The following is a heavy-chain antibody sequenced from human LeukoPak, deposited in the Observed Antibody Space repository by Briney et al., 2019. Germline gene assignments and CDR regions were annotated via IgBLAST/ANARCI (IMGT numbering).Heavy chain of an antibody. CDR2: ISGSGGST. J-gene: IGHJ4*02. Sequence: GGSLRLSCAASGFTFSSYAMSWVRQAPGKGLEWVSGISGSGGSTYYADSVEGRFTISRDNSKNTLYLQMDSLRAEDTAVYYCAKDPNPREYQLLYGYWGQGTLVTVSS. CDR1: GFTFSSYA. D-gene: IGHD2-2*02. CDR3: AKDPNPREYQLLYGY. V-gene: IGHV3-23*01.